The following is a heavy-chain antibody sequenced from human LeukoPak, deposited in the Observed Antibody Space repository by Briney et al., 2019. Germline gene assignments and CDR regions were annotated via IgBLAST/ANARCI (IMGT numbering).Heavy chain of an antibody. J-gene: IGHJ4*02. Sequence: PSETLSLTCTVSGDSISSNYWSWIRQPAGKGLEWIGRIYTSGRTDYNPSLRSRVIMSVDTSKNQVSLKLSSVTAADTALYYCARDQALNWNYDVFDYWGQGALVTVSS. CDR3: ARDQALNWNYDVFDY. CDR1: GDSISSNY. D-gene: IGHD1-7*01. CDR2: IYTSGRT. V-gene: IGHV4-4*07.